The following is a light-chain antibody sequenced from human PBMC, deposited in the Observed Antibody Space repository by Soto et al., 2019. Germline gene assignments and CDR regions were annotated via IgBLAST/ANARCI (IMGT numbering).Light chain of an antibody. CDR1: SSDVGGYKY. Sequence: QSALTQPASVSGSPGQSSIISCTGTSSDVGGYKYVSWYQQHPGKAPKLMIYEVSNRPSGVSNRFSGSKSDNTASLTISGLQAEDEADYYCSSYSTSRDVFFGGGTKLTVL. CDR3: SSYSTSRDVF. J-gene: IGLJ2*01. CDR2: EVS. V-gene: IGLV2-14*01.